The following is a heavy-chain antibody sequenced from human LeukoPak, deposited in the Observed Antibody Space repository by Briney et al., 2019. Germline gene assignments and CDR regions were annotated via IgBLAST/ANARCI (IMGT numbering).Heavy chain of an antibody. J-gene: IGHJ1*01. CDR1: GFTFSSYA. CDR3: ARAGIVVVTATSYFQH. Sequence: GGSLRLSCAASGFTFSSYAMSWVRQAPGKGLEWVSAISGSGGSTYYADSVKGRFTIFRDNSKNTLYLQMNSLRAEDTAVYYCARAGIVVVTATSYFQHWGQGTLVTVSS. V-gene: IGHV3-23*01. CDR2: ISGSGGST. D-gene: IGHD2-21*02.